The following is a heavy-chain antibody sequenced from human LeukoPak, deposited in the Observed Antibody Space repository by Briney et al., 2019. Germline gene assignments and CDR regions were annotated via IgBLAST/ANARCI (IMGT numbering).Heavy chain of an antibody. CDR3: ARDSSMVRGVISAFDI. J-gene: IGHJ3*02. Sequence: GASVKVSCKASGYTFTSYYMHWVRQAPGQGPEWMGIINPSGGSTSYAQKFQGRVTMTRDTSTSTVYMELSSLRSEDTAVYYCARDSSMVRGVISAFDIWGQGTMVTVSS. V-gene: IGHV1-46*01. CDR2: INPSGGST. CDR1: GYTFTSYY. D-gene: IGHD3-10*01.